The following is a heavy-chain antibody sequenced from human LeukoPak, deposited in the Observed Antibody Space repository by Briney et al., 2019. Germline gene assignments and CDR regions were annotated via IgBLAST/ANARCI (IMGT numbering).Heavy chain of an antibody. CDR3: ARGYGDYAG. CDR1: GVSISSGSYY. J-gene: IGHJ4*02. D-gene: IGHD4-17*01. V-gene: IGHV4-61*02. CDR2: IYTSGST. Sequence: SQTLSLTCTVSGVSISSGSYYWSWIRQPAGKGLEWIGRIYTSGSTNYNPSLKSRVTISVDTSKNQFSLKLSSVTAADTAVYYCARGYGDYAGWGQGTLVTVSS.